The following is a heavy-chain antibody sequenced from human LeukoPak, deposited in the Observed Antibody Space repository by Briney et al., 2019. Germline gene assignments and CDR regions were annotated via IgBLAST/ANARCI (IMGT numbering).Heavy chain of an antibody. CDR1: GGSISSSSFY. V-gene: IGHV4-39*07. D-gene: IGHD6-19*01. Sequence: SETLSLTCSVSGGSISSSSFYWGWIRQPPGKGLEWIGSIYYSGSTYYNPSLKSRVTISVDTSKNQFSLKVTSVTAADTAVYYCARGLRDTSGWWGWFDPWGQGTLVTVSS. CDR3: ARGLRDTSGWWGWFDP. J-gene: IGHJ5*02. CDR2: IYYSGST.